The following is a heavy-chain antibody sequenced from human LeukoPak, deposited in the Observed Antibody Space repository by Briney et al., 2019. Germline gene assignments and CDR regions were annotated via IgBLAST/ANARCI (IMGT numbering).Heavy chain of an antibody. V-gene: IGHV4-4*07. J-gene: IGHJ3*02. D-gene: IGHD3-16*02. CDR3: ARIGLGGLSFLPEEAFDI. CDR1: GGSISSYY. CDR2: IYTSGST. Sequence: SETLSLTCTVSGGSISSYYWSWIRQPAGKGLEWIGRIYTSGSTNYNPSLKSRVTISIDTSKNQFSLNVSSVTAADTAVYYCARIGLGGLSFLPEEAFDIWGQGTMVTVSS.